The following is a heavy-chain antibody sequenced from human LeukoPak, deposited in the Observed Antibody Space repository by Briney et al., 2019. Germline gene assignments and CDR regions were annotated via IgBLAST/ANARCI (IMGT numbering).Heavy chain of an antibody. V-gene: IGHV3-23*01. CDR1: GFTFSSSA. D-gene: IGHD4-23*01. J-gene: IGHJ3*02. CDR3: AKVELATVVRGAFDI. Sequence: PGGSLRLSCGASGFTFSSSAMRWVRQAPGKGLEWVSGISRTGGDTYYADSVKGRFTMSRDNSKNTLYLQMNSPRAEDTAVYHCAKVELATVVRGAFDIWGQGSMVTVSS. CDR2: ISRTGGDT.